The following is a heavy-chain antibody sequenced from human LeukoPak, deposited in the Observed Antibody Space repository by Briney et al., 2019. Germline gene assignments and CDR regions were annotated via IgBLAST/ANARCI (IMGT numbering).Heavy chain of an antibody. CDR2: ISYDGSNK. J-gene: IGHJ4*02. V-gene: IGHV3-30*18. CDR1: GFTFSSYG. D-gene: IGHD3-10*01. Sequence: GRSLRLSCAASGFTFSSYGMHWVRQAPGKGLEWVAVISYDGSNKYYVDSVKGRFTISRDNSKNTLYLQMNSLRAEDTAVYYCAKDLKVLWFGELSYYDYWGQGTLVTVSS. CDR3: AKDLKVLWFGELSYYDY.